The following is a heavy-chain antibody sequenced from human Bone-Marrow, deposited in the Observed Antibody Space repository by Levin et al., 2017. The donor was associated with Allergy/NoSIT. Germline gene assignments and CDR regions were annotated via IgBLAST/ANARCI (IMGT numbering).Heavy chain of an antibody. CDR2: ISWNSGSI. V-gene: IGHV3-9*01. CDR1: GFTFDDYA. D-gene: IGHD6-13*01. J-gene: IGHJ4*02. Sequence: GGSLRLSCAASGFTFDDYAMHWVRQAPGKGLEWVSGISWNSGSIGYADSVKGRFTISRDNAKNSLYLQMNSLRAEDTALYYCAKDGVAAAGTTYYFDYWGQGTLVTVSS. CDR3: AKDGVAAAGTTYYFDY.